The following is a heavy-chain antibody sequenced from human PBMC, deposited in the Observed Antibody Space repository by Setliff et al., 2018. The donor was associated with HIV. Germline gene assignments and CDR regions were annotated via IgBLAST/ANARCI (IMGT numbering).Heavy chain of an antibody. CDR3: ARGGFGVVIIERLGVDY. CDR2: ISYDGNNK. D-gene: IGHD3-3*01. V-gene: IGHV3-30*04. Sequence: PGGSLRLSCAASGFTFNSYAMHWVRQAPGKGLQWVSVISYDGNNKKYADSVKGRFTISRDNSKNTLYLQMNSLRAEDTAVYYCARGGFGVVIIERLGVDYWGQGTKVTVPQ. J-gene: IGHJ4*02. CDR1: GFTFNSYA.